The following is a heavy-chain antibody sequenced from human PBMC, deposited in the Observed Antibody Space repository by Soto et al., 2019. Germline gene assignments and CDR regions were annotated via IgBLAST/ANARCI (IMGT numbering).Heavy chain of an antibody. J-gene: IGHJ4*02. Sequence: QVQLVQSGTVVQRRGSSVKVSCQASGGTFSSHGMAWVRQAPGQGLEWMGGIIPTFGTPTYAPKFQGRVTITADKSTNTAYMELSSLRSEDTGFYYCASEGSAQYFDCWGQGTLITVSS. CDR2: IIPTFGTP. CDR3: ASEGSAQYFDC. V-gene: IGHV1-69*06. D-gene: IGHD1-26*01. CDR1: GGTFSSHG.